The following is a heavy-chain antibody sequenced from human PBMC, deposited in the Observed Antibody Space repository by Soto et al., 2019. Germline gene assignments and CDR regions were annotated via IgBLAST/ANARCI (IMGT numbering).Heavy chain of an antibody. Sequence: QVQLVESGGGVVQPGRSLRLSCAASGFTFSSYGMHWVRQAPGTGLEWVAVIWYDGSNKYYADSVKGRFTISRDNSKNTLYLQMNSLRAEDKAVYYCARERDYGDSGGMDVWGQGTTVTV. CDR2: IWYDGSNK. J-gene: IGHJ6*02. V-gene: IGHV3-33*01. CDR1: GFTFSSYG. D-gene: IGHD4-17*01. CDR3: ARERDYGDSGGMDV.